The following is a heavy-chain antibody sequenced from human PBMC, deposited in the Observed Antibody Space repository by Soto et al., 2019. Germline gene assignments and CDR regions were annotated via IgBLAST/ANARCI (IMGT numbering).Heavy chain of an antibody. CDR2: ISWNSSSI. CDR3: AKDKEEGYCSVGSCWDAFDI. CDR1: GFTFDDYA. V-gene: IGHV3-9*01. D-gene: IGHD2-15*01. J-gene: IGHJ3*02. Sequence: PGESLRLSCAASGFTFDDYAMHWVRQAPGKGLEWVSGISWNSSSIGYADSVKGRFTISRDNAKNSLYQQMNSLRTEDTALYYCAKDKEEGYCSVGSCWDAFDIWGPGTMVTVSS.